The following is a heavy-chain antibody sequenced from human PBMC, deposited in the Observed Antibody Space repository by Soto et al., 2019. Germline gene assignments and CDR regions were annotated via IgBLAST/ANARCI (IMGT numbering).Heavy chain of an antibody. CDR2: IIPIFGTA. V-gene: IGHV1-69*01. D-gene: IGHD4-17*01. CDR3: ARPSPHGVTTVVPYYYYDGMDV. J-gene: IGHJ6*02. CDR1: GGTFSSYA. Sequence: QVQLVQSGAEVQKPGSSVKVSCKASGGTFSSYAISWVRQAPGQGLEWMGGIIPIFGTANYAQKCQGRVTIAADEFTSTAYKELSSLRSEDKAVYSCARPSPHGVTTVVPYYYYDGMDVWGQGTTVTVSS.